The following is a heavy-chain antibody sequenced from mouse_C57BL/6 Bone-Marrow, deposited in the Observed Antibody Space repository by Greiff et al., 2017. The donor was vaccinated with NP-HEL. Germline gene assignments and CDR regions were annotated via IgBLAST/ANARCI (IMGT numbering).Heavy chain of an antibody. D-gene: IGHD1-1*01. V-gene: IGHV1-69*01. CDR1: GYTFTSYW. CDR3: ARGPIFYYYGSSPDY. J-gene: IGHJ2*01. CDR2: IDTSDSYT. Sequence: QVQLQQPGAELVMPGASVKLSCKASGYTFTSYWMHWVKQRPGQGLEWIGEIDTSDSYTNYNQKFKGKSTLTVDKSSSTAYMQLSSLTSEDSAVYYCARGPIFYYYGSSPDYWGQGTTLTVSS.